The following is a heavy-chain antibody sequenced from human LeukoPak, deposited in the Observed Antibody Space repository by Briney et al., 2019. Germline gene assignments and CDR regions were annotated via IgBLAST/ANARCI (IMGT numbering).Heavy chain of an antibody. Sequence: SETLSLTCAVSAASISNYYWSWIQQAPGKGLEWIGYISTSGSTNYNPSLKSRVSISLDKSKNRFSLNLNFVTAADTAVYYCASPRSGYRYTFDYWGQGALVTVSS. J-gene: IGHJ4*02. CDR2: ISTSGST. D-gene: IGHD3-22*01. CDR3: ASPRSGYRYTFDY. V-gene: IGHV4-4*09. CDR1: AASISNYY.